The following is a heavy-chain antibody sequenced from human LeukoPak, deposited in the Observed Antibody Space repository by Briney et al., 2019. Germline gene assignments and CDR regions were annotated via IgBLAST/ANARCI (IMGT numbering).Heavy chain of an antibody. D-gene: IGHD3-10*01. CDR2: IYYSGST. Sequence: SETLSLTCTVSGGSISSYYWSWIRQPPGKGLEWIGYIYYSGSTNYNPSLKSRVTISVDTSKNQFSLKLSSVTAADTAVYYCARDNWFGELLGYWGQGTLVTVSS. CDR3: ARDNWFGELLGY. J-gene: IGHJ4*02. V-gene: IGHV4-59*01. CDR1: GGSISSYY.